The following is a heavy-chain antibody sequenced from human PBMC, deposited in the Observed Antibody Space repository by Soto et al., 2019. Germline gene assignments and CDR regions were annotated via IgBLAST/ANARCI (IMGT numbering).Heavy chain of an antibody. J-gene: IGHJ4*02. Sequence: QLQLQESGPGLVKPSETLSLTCTVSGGSISSNNYYWGWIRQPPGKGPEWVGSIHYSGHTYYNPSLKSRVTISVDPSKNQFARKLGSVTDADTAVYYWARPGYSGSYIVPIDYWGQGTMVTVSS. CDR2: IHYSGHT. CDR3: ARPGYSGSYIVPIDY. D-gene: IGHD1-26*01. V-gene: IGHV4-39*01. CDR1: GGSISSNNYY.